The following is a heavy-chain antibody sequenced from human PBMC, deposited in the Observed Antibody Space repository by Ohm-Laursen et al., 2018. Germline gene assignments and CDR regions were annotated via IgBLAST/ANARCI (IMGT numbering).Heavy chain of an antibody. J-gene: IGHJ4*02. D-gene: IGHD6-19*01. V-gene: IGHV3-30*18. CDR3: AKQAVAGPSDY. Sequence: SLRLSCAASGFTFSSYGMHWVRQAPGKGLEGVAVISYDGSNKYYADSVKGRFTISRDNSKNTLYLQMNSLRAEDTAVYYCAKQAVAGPSDYWGQGTLVTVSS. CDR2: ISYDGSNK. CDR1: GFTFSSYG.